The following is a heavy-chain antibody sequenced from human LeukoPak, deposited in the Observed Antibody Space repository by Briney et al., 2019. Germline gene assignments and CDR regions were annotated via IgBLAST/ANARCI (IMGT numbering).Heavy chain of an antibody. CDR3: ARGGSYNDY. CDR2: IKQDGSEK. J-gene: IGHJ4*02. D-gene: IGHD1-26*01. V-gene: IGHV3-7*01. CDR1: GFTFSRYS. Sequence: PGGSLRLSCAASGFTFSRYSMNRVRQAPGKGLEWVANIKQDGSEKYYVDSVKGRFTISRDNAKNSLYLQMNSLRAEDTAVYYCARGGSYNDYWGQGTLVTVSS.